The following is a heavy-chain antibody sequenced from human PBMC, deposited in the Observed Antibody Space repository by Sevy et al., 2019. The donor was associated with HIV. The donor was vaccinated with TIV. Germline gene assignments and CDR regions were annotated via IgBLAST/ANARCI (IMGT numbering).Heavy chain of an antibody. V-gene: IGHV3-30*03. CDR2: ISYDGSEI. CDR3: ARVYHSRKGYHYDAFDF. D-gene: IGHD5-18*01. Sequence: GGSLRLSCAASGFGFSSYGMHWVRQAPGKNLAWVAFISYDGSEIDYTGSVKGRFTISRDDSKKTLYLQMNSLRSDDTALYYCARVYHSRKGYHYDAFDFWGQGTMVTVSS. J-gene: IGHJ3*01. CDR1: GFGFSSYG.